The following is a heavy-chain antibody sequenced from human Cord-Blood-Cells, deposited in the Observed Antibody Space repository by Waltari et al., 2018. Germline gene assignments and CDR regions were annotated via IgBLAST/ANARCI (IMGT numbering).Heavy chain of an antibody. J-gene: IGHJ4*02. CDR3: ASWGRFLEWLLTAFDY. CDR1: GGSISSSSYY. CDR2: IYYSGST. D-gene: IGHD3-3*01. V-gene: IGHV4-39*01. Sequence: QLQLQESGPGLVKPSETLSLTCTVSGGSISSSSYYWGWIRQPPGKGLEWIGSIYYSGSTYYNPSLKSRGTISVDTSKNQFSLKLSSVTAADTAVYYCASWGRFLEWLLTAFDYWGQGTLVTVSS.